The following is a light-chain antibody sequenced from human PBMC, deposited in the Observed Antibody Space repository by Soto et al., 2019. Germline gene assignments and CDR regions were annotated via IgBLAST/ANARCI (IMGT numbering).Light chain of an antibody. CDR1: QSVNSNY. CDR3: QQYDTSPIT. Sequence: EIVVTQSPATLSLAPVEIATLSWRASQSVNSNYLAWYQQHPGQPPRLLIYGISTRATGIPDRFSGSGSGTDFTLTITPLEPEDFVVYFCQQYDTSPITFGQGTRLEIK. J-gene: IGKJ5*01. V-gene: IGKV3-20*01. CDR2: GIS.